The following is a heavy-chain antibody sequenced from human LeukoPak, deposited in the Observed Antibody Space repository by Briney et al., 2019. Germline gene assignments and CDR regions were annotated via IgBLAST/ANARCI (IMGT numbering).Heavy chain of an antibody. J-gene: IGHJ6*02. CDR1: GASIRSYH. V-gene: IGHV4-59*08. CDR3: ARHYDYFGFGMDV. D-gene: IGHD5-12*01. CDR2: SKYSGNT. Sequence: PSETLSLTCTVSGASIRSYHWSWIRQPPGKGLEWIVYSKYSGNTNYNPSLTSRVTTSVETTKNQFFLRLTSVTAADAAIYFCARHYDYFGFGMDVWGQGTAVTVSS.